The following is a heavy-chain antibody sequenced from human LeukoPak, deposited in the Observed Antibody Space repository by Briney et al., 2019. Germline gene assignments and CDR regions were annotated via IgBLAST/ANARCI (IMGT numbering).Heavy chain of an antibody. CDR2: ISAYNGNT. CDR1: GYTFTSYG. V-gene: IGHV1-18*01. D-gene: IGHD2-15*01. J-gene: IGHJ6*03. CDR3: ARASSGGSIIDYYYYYYMDV. Sequence: ASVKVSCKASGYTFTSYGISWVRQAPGQGLEWMGWISAYNGNTNYAQKLQGRVTMTTDTSTSTAYMELRSLRSDDTAVYYCARASSGGSIIDYYYYYYMDVWGKGTTVTISS.